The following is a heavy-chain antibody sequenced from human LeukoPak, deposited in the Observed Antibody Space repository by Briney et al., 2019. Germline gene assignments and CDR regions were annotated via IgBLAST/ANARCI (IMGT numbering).Heavy chain of an antibody. V-gene: IGHV3-49*03. J-gene: IGHJ4*02. CDR3: TRALVGGITIFGVVIIGPYFDY. CDR2: IRSKAYGGTT. Sequence: GGSLRLSCTASGFTSGDYAMSWFRQAPGKGLEWVGFIRSKAYGGTTEYAASVKGRFTISRDDSKSIAYLQMNSLKTEDTAVYYCTRALVGGITIFGVVIIGPYFDYWGQGTLVTVSS. D-gene: IGHD3-3*01. CDR1: GFTSGDYA.